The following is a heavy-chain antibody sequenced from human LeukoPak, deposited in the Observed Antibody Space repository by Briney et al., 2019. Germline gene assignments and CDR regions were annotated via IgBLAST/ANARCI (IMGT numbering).Heavy chain of an antibody. CDR1: GGSISSYY. CDR3: ARVPYYDSSGSLGFDY. CDR2: IYYSGST. J-gene: IGHJ4*02. D-gene: IGHD3-22*01. V-gene: IGHV4-59*01. Sequence: SETLSLTCTVSGGSISSYYWSWIRQPPGKGLEWIGYIYYSGSTNYNPSLKSRVTISVDTSKNQFSLKLSSVTAADTAVYYCARVPYYDSSGSLGFDYWGREPWSPSPQ.